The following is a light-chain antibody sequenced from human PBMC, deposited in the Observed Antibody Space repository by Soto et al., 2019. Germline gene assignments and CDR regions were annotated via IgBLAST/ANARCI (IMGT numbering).Light chain of an antibody. CDR1: QGISSY. V-gene: IGKV1-8*01. CDR2: AAS. J-gene: IGKJ1*01. CDR3: QQYYSYPLT. Sequence: AIRMTQSPSSLSASTGDRVTITCRASQGISSYLAWYQQKPGKAPKLLIYAASTLQSGVPSRFSGSGSGTDFTLTISCLQSVDFATYYCQQYYSYPLTFGQGTKVEIK.